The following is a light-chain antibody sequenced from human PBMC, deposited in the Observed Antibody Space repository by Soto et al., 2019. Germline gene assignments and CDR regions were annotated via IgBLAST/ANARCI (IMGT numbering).Light chain of an antibody. CDR3: AAWDDGLNGWV. V-gene: IGLV1-44*01. CDR2: NNN. J-gene: IGLJ3*02. CDR1: SSNIGSNN. Sequence: QPVLTQPPSASGTPGQRVTISCSGTSSNIGSNNVNWYQQIPGTAPKLLIYNNNQRPSGVPDRFSGSKSATSASLAISGLQSEDEADYYCAAWDDGLNGWVFGGATKLTVL.